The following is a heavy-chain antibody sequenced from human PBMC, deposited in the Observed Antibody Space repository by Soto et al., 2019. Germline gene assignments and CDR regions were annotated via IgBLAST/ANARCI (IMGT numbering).Heavy chain of an antibody. CDR3: ARAPTIFGVVINYYFDY. CDR1: GYTFTSYG. V-gene: IGHV1-18*01. CDR2: ISDYNGNT. Sequence: QVQLVQSGAEVKKPGASVKVSCKASGYTFTSYGISWVRQAPGQGLEWMGWISDYNGNTNYAQKVQGRVTMTPNHAPSTAYMELRSLRSVDTAVYYCARAPTIFGVVINYYFDYRGQGTLVTVSS. D-gene: IGHD3-3*01. J-gene: IGHJ4*02.